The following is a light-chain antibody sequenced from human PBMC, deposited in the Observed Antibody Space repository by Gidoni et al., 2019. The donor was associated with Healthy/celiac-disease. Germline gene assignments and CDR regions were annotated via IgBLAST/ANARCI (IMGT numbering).Light chain of an antibody. J-gene: IGKJ1*01. CDR3: QQYNSYPLT. CDR1: QSISSW. V-gene: IGKV1-5*03. Sequence: DIQMNQSPSTLSASVGDRVTITCRASQSISSWLAWYQQKPGKAPKLLIYKASSLESGVPSRLSGSGSGTEFTLTISSLQPDDFATYYCQQYNSYPLTFGQGTKVEIK. CDR2: KAS.